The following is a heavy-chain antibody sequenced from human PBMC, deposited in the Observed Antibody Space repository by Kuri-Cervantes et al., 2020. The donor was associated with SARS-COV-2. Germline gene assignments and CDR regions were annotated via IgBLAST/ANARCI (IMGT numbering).Heavy chain of an antibody. D-gene: IGHD4/OR15-4a*01. CDR2: IYTSGST. V-gene: IGHV4-61*02. CDR3: ARDRWVLHDY. Sequence: LRLSCTVSGGSISSGSYYWSWSRQPAGKGLEWIGRIYTSGSTNYNPTLKSRVTISVDTSKNQFSLKLSSVTAADTAVYYCARDRWVLHDYWGQGTLVTVSS. J-gene: IGHJ4*02. CDR1: GGSISSGSYY.